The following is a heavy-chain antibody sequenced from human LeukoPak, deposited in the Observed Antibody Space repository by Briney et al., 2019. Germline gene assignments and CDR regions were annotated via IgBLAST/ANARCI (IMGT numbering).Heavy chain of an antibody. Sequence: SETLSLTCTVSGDSIIRSRYYWGWIRQPPGKRLEWFGIIYYSGSTYYNPSLKSRVTISVDTSKNQFSLKLSSVTAADTAIYYCARQGGYCSSTSCFPNYYYFYYYMDVWGKGTTVIVSS. J-gene: IGHJ6*03. CDR1: GDSIIRSRYY. CDR3: ARQGGYCSSTSCFPNYYYFYYYMDV. D-gene: IGHD2-2*03. CDR2: IYYSGST. V-gene: IGHV4-39*01.